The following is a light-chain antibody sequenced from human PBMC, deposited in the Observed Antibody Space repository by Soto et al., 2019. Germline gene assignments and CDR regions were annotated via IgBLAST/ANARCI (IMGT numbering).Light chain of an antibody. CDR3: QQYGTSEII. CDR2: CAS. Sequence: TVLTQSPGRLALFPGGRATRSSRASQSVSNYYLAWYQQKPGQAPRLLIYCASSRATGIPDRFSGSGSGTDFALTISRLETEDFAVFYCQQYGTSEIIFGQGTRLEI. CDR1: QSVSNYY. V-gene: IGKV3-20*01. J-gene: IGKJ5*01.